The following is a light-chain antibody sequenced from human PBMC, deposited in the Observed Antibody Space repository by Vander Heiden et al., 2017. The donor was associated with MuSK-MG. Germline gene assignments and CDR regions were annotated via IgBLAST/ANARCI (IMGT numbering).Light chain of an antibody. J-gene: IGKJ3*01. CDR2: DAS. Sequence: EIVLTQSPATLCLSPGERATLSCRASQSVSSYLAWYQQKPGQAPRLLIYDASNRATGIPDRFSGSGSGTDFTLTISSLEPEDFAVYYCQQRSNWLFTFGPGTKVDIK. CDR3: QQRSNWLFT. V-gene: IGKV3-11*01. CDR1: QSVSSY.